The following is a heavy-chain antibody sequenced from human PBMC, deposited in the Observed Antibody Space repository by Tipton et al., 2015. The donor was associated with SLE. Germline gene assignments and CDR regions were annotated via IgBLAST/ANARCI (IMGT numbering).Heavy chain of an antibody. Sequence: TLSLTCTVSGYSISSGYYWGWIRQPPGKGLEWIGSIYHSGSTYYNPSLKSRVTISVDTSKNQFSLKLSSVTAADTAVYCCAAVSSALWDFGYWGQGTLVTVSS. J-gene: IGHJ4*02. CDR1: GYSISSGYY. D-gene: IGHD6-19*01. V-gene: IGHV4-38-2*02. CDR2: IYHSGST. CDR3: AAVSSALWDFGY.